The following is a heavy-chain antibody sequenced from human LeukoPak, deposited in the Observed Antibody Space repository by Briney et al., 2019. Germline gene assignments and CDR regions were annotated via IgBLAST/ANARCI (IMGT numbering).Heavy chain of an antibody. CDR2: IYYSGST. V-gene: IGHV4-59*01. CDR3: ARFIMGPLGGRYKWFHP. D-gene: IGHD1-26*01. J-gene: IGHJ5*02. CDR1: NGSISNYY. Sequence: SETLSLTCTVSNGSISNYYWSWIRQPPGKGLEWIGYIYYSGSTNYNPSLKSRVTMSLDTSKNQFSLKLSSVTAADTAVYYCARFIMGPLGGRYKWFHPWGRGTLVTVSS.